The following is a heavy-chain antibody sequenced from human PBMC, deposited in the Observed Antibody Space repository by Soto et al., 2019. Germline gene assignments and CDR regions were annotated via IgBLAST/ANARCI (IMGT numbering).Heavy chain of an antibody. J-gene: IGHJ4*02. D-gene: IGHD4-17*01. V-gene: IGHV3-13*01. CDR1: GFTFSRYD. CDR2: IGSAGDT. Sequence: SGFTFSRYDIHWVRQATGKGLEWVSAIGSAGDTHYAGSAKGRFTISRENAKTSAYLQMNSLRAEDTAVYYCARPIYGDYAFDSWGQGTLVTVS. CDR3: ARPIYGDYAFDS.